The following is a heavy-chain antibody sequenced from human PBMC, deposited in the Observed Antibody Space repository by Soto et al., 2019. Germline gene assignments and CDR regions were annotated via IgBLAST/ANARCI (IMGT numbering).Heavy chain of an antibody. CDR3: AKDVPGARQQLAYYFDY. J-gene: IGHJ4*02. D-gene: IGHD6-13*01. Sequence: EVQLLESGGGLVQPGGSLRLSCAASGFTFSSYIMSWVRQAPGKGLEWVSVISGGGESTYYADSVKGRFTIFRDNSKNMLHLQMNSLRAEDTAVYYCAKDVPGARQQLAYYFDYWGQGTLVTVSS. CDR1: GFTFSSYI. CDR2: ISGGGEST. V-gene: IGHV3-23*01.